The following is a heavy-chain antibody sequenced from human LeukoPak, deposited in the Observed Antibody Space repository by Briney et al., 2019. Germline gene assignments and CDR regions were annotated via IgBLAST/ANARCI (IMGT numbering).Heavy chain of an antibody. CDR2: ISGSGGST. J-gene: IGHJ3*02. V-gene: IGHV3-23*01. CDR3: AKDQYYDSSYCVFDM. Sequence: GGSLRLSCAASGFTFSSYAMSWVRQAPGKGLEWVSAISGSGGSTYYADSVKGRFTISRDNSKNTLYLQMNSLRAEDTGVYYCAKDQYYDSSYCVFDMWGQGTMVTVSS. CDR1: GFTFSSYA. D-gene: IGHD3-22*01.